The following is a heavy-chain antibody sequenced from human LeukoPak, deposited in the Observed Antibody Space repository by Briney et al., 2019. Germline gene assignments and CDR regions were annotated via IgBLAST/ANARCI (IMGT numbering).Heavy chain of an antibody. J-gene: IGHJ4*02. CDR1: GGIFIIDT. CDR3: ARDRDGYNYGFDF. CDR2: IFPMDGRA. Sequence: ASVSVSSTASGGIFIIDTISCGRRAPGQRDGRGAGIFPMDGRANYAQKFQGRVTINTDESTNTDYMELSSLRYEDTAVYYCARDRDGYNYGFDFWGQGTLVAVSS. V-gene: IGHV1-69*16. D-gene: IGHD5-24*01.